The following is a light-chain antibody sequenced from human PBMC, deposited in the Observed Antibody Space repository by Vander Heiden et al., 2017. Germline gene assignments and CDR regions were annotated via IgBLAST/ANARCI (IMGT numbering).Light chain of an antibody. CDR2: LGS. CDR3: RQALQTPRT. V-gene: IGKV2-28*01. CDR1: QSLLHSNGYNY. J-gene: IGKJ1*01. Sequence: DIGMTQSPLSLPVTPGEPASISCRSSQSLLHSNGYNYLDWYLQKPGQSPQLLIYLGSNRASGVPDRFSGSGSGTDFTLKISRVEAEDVGVYYCRQALQTPRTFGQGTKVEIK.